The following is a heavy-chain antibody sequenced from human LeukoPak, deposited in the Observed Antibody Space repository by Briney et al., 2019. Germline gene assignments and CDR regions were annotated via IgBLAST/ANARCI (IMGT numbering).Heavy chain of an antibody. CDR2: IRYDGSNK. V-gene: IGHV3-30*02. D-gene: IGHD3-22*01. Sequence: PGGSLRLSCAASGFTFSSYGMDWVRQAPGKGLEWVAFIRYDGSNKYYTDSVKGRFSISRDNSKNTMYLQMNSLRAEDTAVYYCAKDRRPYDSSGYLGHWGQGTLVTVSS. CDR1: GFTFSSYG. J-gene: IGHJ4*02. CDR3: AKDRRPYDSSGYLGH.